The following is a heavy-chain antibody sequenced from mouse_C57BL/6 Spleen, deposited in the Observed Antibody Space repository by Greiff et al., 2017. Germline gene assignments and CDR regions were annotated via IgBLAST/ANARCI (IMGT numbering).Heavy chain of an antibody. CDR1: GYAFTNYL. V-gene: IGHV1-54*01. J-gene: IGHJ2*01. Sequence: VQLQQSGAELVRPGTSVKVSCKASGYAFTNYLIEWVKQRPGQDLEWIGVINPGSGGTNYNEKFKGKATLTADKSSSTAYMQLSSLTSEDSAVYFCARAWDYFDYWGQGTTLTVSS. CDR2: INPGSGGT. CDR3: ARAWDYFDY.